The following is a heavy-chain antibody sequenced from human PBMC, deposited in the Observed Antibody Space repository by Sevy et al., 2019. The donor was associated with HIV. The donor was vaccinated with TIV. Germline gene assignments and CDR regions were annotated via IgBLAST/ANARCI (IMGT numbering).Heavy chain of an antibody. V-gene: IGHV3-21*01. J-gene: IGHJ4*02. Sequence: GESLKISCAASGFTFSSYSMNWVRQAPGKGLEWVSSISSSSSYIYYADSVKGRFTISRDNAKNSLYLQMNSLRAEDTAVYYCARDTGNYFDYWGQGTLVTVSS. CDR1: GFTFSSYS. D-gene: IGHD6-13*01. CDR2: ISSSSSYI. CDR3: ARDTGNYFDY.